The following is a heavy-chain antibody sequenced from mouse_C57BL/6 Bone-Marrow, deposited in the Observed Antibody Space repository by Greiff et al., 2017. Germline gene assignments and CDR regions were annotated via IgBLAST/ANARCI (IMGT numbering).Heavy chain of an antibody. CDR3: ARGGTGAYYFDY. V-gene: IGHV3-5*01. CDR2: IYYSGTI. CDR1: GISITTGNYR. J-gene: IGHJ2*01. Sequence: DVKLQESGPGLVKPSQTVFLTCTVTGISITTGNYRWSWIRQFPGNKLEWIGYIYYSGTITYNPSLTSRTTITRDTPKNQFFLEMNSLTAEDTATYYCARGGTGAYYFDYWGQGTTLTVSS. D-gene: IGHD4-1*01.